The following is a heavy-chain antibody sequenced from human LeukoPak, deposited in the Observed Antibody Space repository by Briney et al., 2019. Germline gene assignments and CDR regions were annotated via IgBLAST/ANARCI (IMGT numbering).Heavy chain of an antibody. J-gene: IGHJ4*02. V-gene: IGHV1-18*01. CDR1: GFTFTSYG. CDR2: ISAYNGKT. Sequence: ASVKVSCKASGFTFTSYGISWVRQAPGQGLEWMGWISAYNGKTNYAQKLQGRVTVTTDTSTSTAYMDLRSLRSDDTAVYYCARGGALTSFDSWGQGTLITVSS. D-gene: IGHD1-26*01. CDR3: ARGGALTSFDS.